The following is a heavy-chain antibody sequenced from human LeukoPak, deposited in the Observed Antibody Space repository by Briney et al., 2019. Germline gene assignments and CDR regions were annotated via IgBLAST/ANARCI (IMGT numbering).Heavy chain of an antibody. V-gene: IGHV4-61*02. CDR1: GGLISSGSYY. Sequence: SQTLCLTCTVSGGLISSGSYYWSWIRQPGGKGLEWIGRIYSSGSTNYNPALRSRLTISVDTSKNQFSLKLSSVTAADTAVYYCARVPYYYDSSGYPYYFDYWGQGTLVTVSS. CDR2: IYSSGST. J-gene: IGHJ4*02. CDR3: ARVPYYYDSSGYPYYFDY. D-gene: IGHD3-22*01.